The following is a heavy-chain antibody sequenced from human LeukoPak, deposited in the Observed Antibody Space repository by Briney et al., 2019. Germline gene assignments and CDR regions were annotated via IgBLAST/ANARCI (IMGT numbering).Heavy chain of an antibody. D-gene: IGHD3-3*01. V-gene: IGHV1-8*01. CDR3: ARASFWESPINWFDP. J-gene: IGHJ5*02. CDR2: MNPNSGNT. CDR1: GYTFSSYD. Sequence: GASVKVSCKASGYTFSSYDINWVRQATGQGLEWMGWMNPNSGNTGYAQKFQGRVTMTRNTSISTAYMELSSLRSEDTAVYYCARASFWESPINWFDPWGQGTLVTVSS.